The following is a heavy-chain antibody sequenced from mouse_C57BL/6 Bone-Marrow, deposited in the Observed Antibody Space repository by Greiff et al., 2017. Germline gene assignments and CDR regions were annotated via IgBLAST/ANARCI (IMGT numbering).Heavy chain of an antibody. CDR2: INPNNGGT. CDR3: ARDIYYDPRYAMDY. J-gene: IGHJ4*01. Sequence: EVQLQQSGPELVKPGASVKISCKASGYTFTDYYMNWVKQSPGKSLEWIGDINPNNGGTSYNQKFKGKATLTVDKSSSTAYMELRSLTSEDSAVYYGARDIYYDPRYAMDYWGQGTSVTVSS. V-gene: IGHV1-26*01. D-gene: IGHD2-4*01. CDR1: GYTFTDYY.